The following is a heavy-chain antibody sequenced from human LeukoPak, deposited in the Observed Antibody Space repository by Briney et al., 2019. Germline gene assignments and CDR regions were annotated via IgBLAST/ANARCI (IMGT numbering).Heavy chain of an antibody. CDR1: GGSVSSYY. CDR3: ADDFGD. D-gene: IGHD4-17*01. J-gene: IGHJ4*02. V-gene: IGHV4-4*07. CDR2: IYLSGTT. Sequence: SETLSLTCSVSGGSVSSYYWTWIRQPAGKGLEWIGRIYLSGTTHYNPSLKSRVTMSVDTSKNQFSLKVTSVTAADTAVYYCADDFGDWGQGTLVTVSS.